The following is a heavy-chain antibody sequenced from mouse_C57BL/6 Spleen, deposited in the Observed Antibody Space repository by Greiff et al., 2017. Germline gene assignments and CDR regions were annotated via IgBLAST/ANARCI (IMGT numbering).Heavy chain of an antibody. D-gene: IGHD1-1*01. CDR3: AISTTVPGFAY. CDR1: GYTFTSYW. Sequence: VQLQQPGAELVKPGASVKVSCKASGYTFTSYWMHWVKQRPGQGLEWIGRIHPYDSDTNYNQKFKGKATLTVDKSSSTAYMQLSSLTSEDSAVYYCAISTTVPGFAYWGQGTLVTVSA. CDR2: IHPYDSDT. J-gene: IGHJ3*01. V-gene: IGHV1-74*01.